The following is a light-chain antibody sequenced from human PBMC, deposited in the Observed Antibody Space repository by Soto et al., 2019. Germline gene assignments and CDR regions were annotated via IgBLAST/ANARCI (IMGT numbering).Light chain of an antibody. CDR3: QQHGTSPIT. Sequence: IVLTQSPGTLSLSPGERATLSCRASQNVDSNYLAWYQQKPGQAPRLLVYGASNRATGIPDRFSGSGSGTDFTLTISRLEPDDFAVYYCQQHGTSPITFGQGTRLEIK. CDR1: QNVDSNY. J-gene: IGKJ5*01. CDR2: GAS. V-gene: IGKV3-20*01.